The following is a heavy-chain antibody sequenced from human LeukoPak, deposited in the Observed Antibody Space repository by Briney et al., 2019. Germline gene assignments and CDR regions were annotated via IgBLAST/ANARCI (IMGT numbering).Heavy chain of an antibody. Sequence: PSETLSLTCTVSGGSISSGGYYWSWIRQHPGKGLEWIGHIYYSGSTYYNPSLKSRVTISVDTSKNQFSLKLSSVTAADTAVYYCARVGYSYGSAFDYWGQGTLVTVSS. CDR3: ARVGYSYGSAFDY. CDR1: GGSISSGGYY. V-gene: IGHV4-31*03. CDR2: IYYSGST. J-gene: IGHJ4*02. D-gene: IGHD5-18*01.